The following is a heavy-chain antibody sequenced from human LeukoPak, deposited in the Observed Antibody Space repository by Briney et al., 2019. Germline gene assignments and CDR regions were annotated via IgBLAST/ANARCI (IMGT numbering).Heavy chain of an antibody. CDR1: NGSFNGYY. Sequence: SETLSLTCGVYNGSFNGYYWTWIRQPPGKGLEWIGEIHRSGNTNYHPSLRSRVTISVDTSKNHVYLTLNSVAAADTAIYYCAASLWFGVNPEYWGQGTLVTVSS. CDR2: IHRSGNT. V-gene: IGHV4-34*01. D-gene: IGHD3-10*01. CDR3: AASLWFGVNPEY. J-gene: IGHJ4*02.